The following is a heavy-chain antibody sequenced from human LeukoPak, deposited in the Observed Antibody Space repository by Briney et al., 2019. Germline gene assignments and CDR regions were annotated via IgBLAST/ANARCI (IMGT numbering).Heavy chain of an antibody. J-gene: IGHJ5*02. CDR1: GFTFSGYS. Sequence: PGGSLRLSCAASGFTFSGYSMNWVRQAPGKGPEWLSYISSSSSMIYHADSVKGRFTISRDNAKNSLYLQMNSLRDEDTAVYYCARQNYDFWSGYSPLFDPWGQGTLVTVSS. D-gene: IGHD3-3*01. CDR2: ISSSSSMI. V-gene: IGHV3-48*02. CDR3: ARQNYDFWSGYSPLFDP.